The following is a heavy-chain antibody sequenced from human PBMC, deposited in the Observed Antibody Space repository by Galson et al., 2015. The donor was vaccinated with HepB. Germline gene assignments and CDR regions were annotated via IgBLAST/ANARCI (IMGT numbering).Heavy chain of an antibody. Sequence: SLRLSCAASGFTFSRYWMHWVRQAPGKGPVWVSRINTDGSSTNYADSVKGRFTISRDNAKSTLYLQMNSLRAEDTAVYYCTRDEGVAGPEYFQHWGQGTLVTVSS. CDR3: TRDEGVAGPEYFQH. D-gene: IGHD6-19*01. CDR2: INTDGSST. J-gene: IGHJ1*01. V-gene: IGHV3-74*01. CDR1: GFTFSRYW.